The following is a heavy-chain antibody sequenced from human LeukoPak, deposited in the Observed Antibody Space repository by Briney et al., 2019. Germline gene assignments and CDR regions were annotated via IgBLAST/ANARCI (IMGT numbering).Heavy chain of an antibody. CDR3: ARELSAAGTNWFDP. Sequence: ASVKVSCKASGYTFTSYYMHWVRQAPGQGLEWMGWINPNSGGTNYAQKFQGRVTMTRDTSISTAYMELSRLRSDDTAVYYCARELSAAGTNWFDPWGQGTLVTVSS. CDR2: INPNSGGT. D-gene: IGHD6-13*01. J-gene: IGHJ5*02. V-gene: IGHV1-2*02. CDR1: GYTFTSYY.